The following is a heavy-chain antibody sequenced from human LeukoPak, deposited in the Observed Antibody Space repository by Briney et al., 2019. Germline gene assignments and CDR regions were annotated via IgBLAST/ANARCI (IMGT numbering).Heavy chain of an antibody. CDR3: ASGQKLGF. J-gene: IGHJ4*02. Sequence: GRSLRLSCVASGFTFSSYWMSWVRKAPGKGLGWVANVKQDGSDKYYVDSVKGRFTISRDNDKNSLYLQMNSLRAEDTAVYYCASGQKLGFWGQGTLVTVSS. CDR2: VKQDGSDK. CDR1: GFTFSSYW. D-gene: IGHD6-13*01. V-gene: IGHV3-7*01.